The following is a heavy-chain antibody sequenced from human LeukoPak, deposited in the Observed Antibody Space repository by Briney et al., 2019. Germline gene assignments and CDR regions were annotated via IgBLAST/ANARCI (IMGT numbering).Heavy chain of an antibody. CDR2: INSDGDTT. Sequence: GLSLRLSCAASGFTFSSHWMHWVRQAPGKGLVWVSRINSDGDTTTYADSVKGRFTISRDNAKNTLYLQMNSLRAEDTAVYYCARGQQLVSDWGQGTLVTVSS. CDR1: GFTFSSHW. D-gene: IGHD6-13*01. CDR3: ARGQQLVSD. V-gene: IGHV3-74*01. J-gene: IGHJ4*02.